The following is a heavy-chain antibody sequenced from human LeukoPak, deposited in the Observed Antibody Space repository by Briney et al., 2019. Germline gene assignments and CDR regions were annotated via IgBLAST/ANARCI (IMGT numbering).Heavy chain of an antibody. V-gene: IGHV1-18*01. Sequence: VASVKVSCKASGYTFTSYGVSWVRQAPGQGLEWMGWISAYNGNTNYAQKLQGRVTMTTDTSTSTAYMELSSLRSEDTAVYYCARFKPTMVRGVRLKYSNYGMDVWGQGTTVTVSS. CDR3: ARFKPTMVRGVRLKYSNYGMDV. D-gene: IGHD3-10*01. J-gene: IGHJ6*02. CDR2: ISAYNGNT. CDR1: GYTFTSYG.